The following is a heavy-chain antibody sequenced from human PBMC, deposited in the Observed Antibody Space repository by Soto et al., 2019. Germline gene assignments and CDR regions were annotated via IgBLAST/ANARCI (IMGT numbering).Heavy chain of an antibody. CDR3: ARFPYSSSWFGKYYYGMDV. D-gene: IGHD6-13*01. J-gene: IGHJ6*02. CDR2: ISAYNGNT. V-gene: IGHV1-18*01. CDR1: GYTFTSYG. Sequence: ASAKVSCKASGYTFTSYGIRWVRQAPGHELEWMGWISAYNGNTNYAQKLQGRVTMTTDTSTSTAYMELRSLRSDDTAVYYCARFPYSSSWFGKYYYGMDVWGQGTTVTSP.